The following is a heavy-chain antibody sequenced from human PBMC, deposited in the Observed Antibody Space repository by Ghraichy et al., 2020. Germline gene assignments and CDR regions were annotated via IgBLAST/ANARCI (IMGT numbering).Heavy chain of an antibody. V-gene: IGHV1-18*01. Sequence: ASVKVSCKASGYTFTSYVISWVRQAPGQGLEWMGWISAYNGDTNYAQKLQGRVTMTTDTSTSTAYMELRSLRSDDTAVYYCARDLRSVRLTSPFDYWGQGTLVTVSS. CDR1: GYTFTSYV. CDR2: ISAYNGDT. D-gene: IGHD3-9*01. J-gene: IGHJ4*02. CDR3: ARDLRSVRLTSPFDY.